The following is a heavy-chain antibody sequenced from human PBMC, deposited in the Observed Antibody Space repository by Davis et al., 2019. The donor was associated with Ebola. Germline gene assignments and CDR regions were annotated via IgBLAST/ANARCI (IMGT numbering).Heavy chain of an antibody. CDR3: ARETTYYDFWSGLDY. CDR2: INSDGSST. CDR1: GFTFSSYW. V-gene: IGHV3-74*01. D-gene: IGHD3-3*01. J-gene: IGHJ4*02. Sequence: PGGSLRLSCAASGFTFSSYWMHWVRQAPGKGLVWVSRINSDGSSTSYADSVKGRFTISRDNAKNTLYLQMKSLRAEDTAVYYCARETTYYDFWSGLDYWGQGTLVTVSS.